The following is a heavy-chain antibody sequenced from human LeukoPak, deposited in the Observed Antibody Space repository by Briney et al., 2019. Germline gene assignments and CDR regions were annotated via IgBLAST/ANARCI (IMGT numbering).Heavy chain of an antibody. CDR2: ISYDGSNK. CDR3: AKFPYRSDAFDI. V-gene: IGHV3-30*18. D-gene: IGHD2-2*01. J-gene: IGHJ3*02. CDR1: GFTFSSYG. Sequence: GRSLRLSCAASGFTFSSYGMHWVRQAPGKGLEWVAVISYDGSNKYYADSVKGRFTISRDNSKNTPYLQMNSLRAEDTAVNYCAKFPYRSDAFDIWGQGTMVTVSS.